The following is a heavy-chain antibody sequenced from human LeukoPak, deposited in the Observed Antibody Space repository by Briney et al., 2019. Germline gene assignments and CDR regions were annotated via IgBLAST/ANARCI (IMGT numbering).Heavy chain of an antibody. V-gene: IGHV1-69*13. CDR3: ARSRGYYDILTGYHYFDY. Sequence: SVKVSCKASGGTFSSYAISWVRQAPGQGLEWMGGIIPIFGTANYAQKFQGRVTITADESTSTAYMELSSLRSEDTAVYYCARSRGYYDILTGYHYFDYWGQGTPVTVSS. CDR2: IIPIFGTA. CDR1: GGTFSSYA. J-gene: IGHJ4*02. D-gene: IGHD3-9*01.